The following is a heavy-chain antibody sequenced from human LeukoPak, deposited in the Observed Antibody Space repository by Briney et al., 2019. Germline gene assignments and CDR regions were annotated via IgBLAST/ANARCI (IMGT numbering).Heavy chain of an antibody. J-gene: IGHJ4*02. V-gene: IGHV3-48*01. CDR2: IGSATF. Sequence: GGSLRLSCAASGFTFSSYYMNWVRQAPGKGLEWVSYIGSATFYYADSVKGRFTISRDNAKNSLFLQMNSLRAGDTAVYYCARAVPRGSSYGYYDFWGQGTLVTVSS. D-gene: IGHD5-18*01. CDR3: ARAVPRGSSYGYYDF. CDR1: GFTFSSYY.